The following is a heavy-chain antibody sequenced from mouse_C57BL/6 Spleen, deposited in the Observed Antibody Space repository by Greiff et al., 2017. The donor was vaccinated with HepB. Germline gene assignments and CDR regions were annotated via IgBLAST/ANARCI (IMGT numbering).Heavy chain of an antibody. V-gene: IGHV1S81*02. D-gene: IGHD1-1*01. CDR2: TNPTNGRT. Sequence: VQLQQSGAELVKAGASVKMSCKASGYTFTSYWMHWVKQRLGQGLEWFAETNPTNGRTSYNEKFKSKATLTVDTSSSTAYMLLSGPTFEDSAVYYCARIKKIVATYFDYWGQGTTLTVSS. CDR3: ARIKKIVATYFDY. J-gene: IGHJ2*01. CDR1: GYTFTSYW.